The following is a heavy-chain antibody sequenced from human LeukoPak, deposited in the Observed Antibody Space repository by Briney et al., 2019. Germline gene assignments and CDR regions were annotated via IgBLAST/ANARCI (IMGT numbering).Heavy chain of an antibody. CDR3: ARGYDSGWYGELGY. CDR1: SGSVSSSNYY. V-gene: IGHV4-39*01. CDR2: VSYGGSS. J-gene: IGHJ4*02. Sequence: PSETLSLTCTVSSGSVSSSNYYWGWIRQPPGKGLEWIGVVSYGGSSYYNPSLKSRVTISVDTPKNQFSLRLTSVTAADTAVYYCARGYDSGWYGELGYWGQGTLVTVSS. D-gene: IGHD6-19*01.